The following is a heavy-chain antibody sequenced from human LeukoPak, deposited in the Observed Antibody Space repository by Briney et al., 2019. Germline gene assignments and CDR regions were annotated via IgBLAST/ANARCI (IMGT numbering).Heavy chain of an antibody. CDR1: GFTSSGYG. J-gene: IGHJ4*02. V-gene: IGHV3-30*02. CDR2: IHYDGSKK. Sequence: GGSLRLSCAASGFTSSGYGMHWVRQAPGRGLEWVAFIHYDGSKKYYADSVKGRFTISRDNPKNTLYLQMNSLRAEDTAVYYCATVGYGDYQDYWGQGTLVTVSS. D-gene: IGHD4-17*01. CDR3: ATVGYGDYQDY.